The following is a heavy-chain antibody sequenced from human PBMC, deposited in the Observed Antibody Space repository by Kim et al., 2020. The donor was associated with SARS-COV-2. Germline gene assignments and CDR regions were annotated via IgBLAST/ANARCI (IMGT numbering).Heavy chain of an antibody. Sequence: GGSLRLSCAASGFTFSGSAMHWVRLASGKGLEWVGRIRSKANSYATAYAASVRGRFTISRDDSKNTAYLQMNSLKAEDTAVYYCTSYGSGRDYGMDVWGQGTTVTVSS. J-gene: IGHJ6*02. CDR3: TSYGSGRDYGMDV. CDR1: GFTFSGSA. CDR2: IRSKANSYAT. D-gene: IGHD3-10*01. V-gene: IGHV3-73*01.